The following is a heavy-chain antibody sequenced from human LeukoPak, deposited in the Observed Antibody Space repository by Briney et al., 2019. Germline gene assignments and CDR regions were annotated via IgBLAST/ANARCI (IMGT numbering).Heavy chain of an antibody. CDR3: ARLYSGSYYGMDV. D-gene: IGHD1-26*01. Sequence: GESLKISCKGSGFSLTTYGIDWVRQTPGKGLEWMGIIYLGDSDTRYSSSFQGQVTISADKSISTAYLQWSSLKASDTAMYYCARLYSGSYYGMDVWGQGTTVTVSS. V-gene: IGHV5-51*01. CDR2: IYLGDSDT. J-gene: IGHJ6*02. CDR1: GFSLTTYG.